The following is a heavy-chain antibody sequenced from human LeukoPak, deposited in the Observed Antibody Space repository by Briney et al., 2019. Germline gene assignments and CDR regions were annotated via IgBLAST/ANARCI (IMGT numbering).Heavy chain of an antibody. CDR3: ARGLSPGWVAY. CDR2: VHHSGMT. J-gene: IGHJ4*02. V-gene: IGHV4-34*01. D-gene: IGHD6-19*01. CDR1: GGSFTSDY. Sequence: PSETLSLTCTVSGGSFTSDYWTWIRQPPGKGLEWIGEVHHSGMTNYKPSLRGRGTISLDTSENQFSLNLASVTAMDTPVYYCARGLSPGWVAYWGQGTLVTVSS.